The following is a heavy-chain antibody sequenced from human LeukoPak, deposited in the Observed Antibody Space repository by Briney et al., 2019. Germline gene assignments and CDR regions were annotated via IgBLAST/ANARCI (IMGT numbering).Heavy chain of an antibody. CDR1: GFTFSYFS. Sequence: GSLRLSCAASGFTFSYFSMSWVRQPPGKGLEWIGEINHSGSTNYNPSLKSRVTISVDTSKNQFSLKLSSVTAADTAVYYCARPWVWPDYWGQGTLVTVSS. D-gene: IGHD6-13*01. CDR2: INHSGST. CDR3: ARPWVWPDY. V-gene: IGHV4-34*01. J-gene: IGHJ4*02.